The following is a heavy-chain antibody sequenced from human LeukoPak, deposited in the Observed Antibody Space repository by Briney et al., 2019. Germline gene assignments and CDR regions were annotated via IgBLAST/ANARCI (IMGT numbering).Heavy chain of an antibody. Sequence: PSETLSLTCTVSGGSIGRSSYYWGWIRQPPGKGLEWIGSIYYSGSTYYNPSLKSRVTISVDTSKNQFSLKLSSVTAADTAVFYCASGTWGFYDTTVGVYWGQGTLVTVSS. D-gene: IGHD3-22*01. CDR1: GGSIGRSSYY. J-gene: IGHJ4*02. CDR3: ASGTWGFYDTTVGVY. CDR2: IYYSGST. V-gene: IGHV4-39*07.